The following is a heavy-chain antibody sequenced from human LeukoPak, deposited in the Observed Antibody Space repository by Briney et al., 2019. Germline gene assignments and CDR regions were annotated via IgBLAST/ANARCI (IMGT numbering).Heavy chain of an antibody. CDR2: IKQDGSEK. V-gene: IGHV3-7*01. J-gene: IGHJ6*03. D-gene: IGHD2-2*01. Sequence: GGSLRLSCAASGFTFSSYWMSWVRQAPGKGLEWVANIKQDGSEKYYVDSLKGRFTISRDNARDSLYLQMHSLRAEDTAVYYCARSIYYSYYYLDVWGKGTTVTVSS. CDR3: ARSIYYSYYYLDV. CDR1: GFTFSSYW.